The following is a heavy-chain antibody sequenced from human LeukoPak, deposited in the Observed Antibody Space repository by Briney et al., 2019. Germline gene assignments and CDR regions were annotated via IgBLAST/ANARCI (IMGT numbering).Heavy chain of an antibody. CDR3: ARVGGSNFYYYGLDV. Sequence: SETLSLTCTVSGDSISSYYWSWIRQPPGKGLEWIGYIYYSGSTNYSPSLKSRVTISIDTSKTQFSLKLSSVTAADTAVYYCARVGGSNFYYYGLDVWGQGTTVTVSS. D-gene: IGHD2-2*01. V-gene: IGHV4-59*01. CDR1: GDSISSYY. J-gene: IGHJ6*02. CDR2: IYYSGST.